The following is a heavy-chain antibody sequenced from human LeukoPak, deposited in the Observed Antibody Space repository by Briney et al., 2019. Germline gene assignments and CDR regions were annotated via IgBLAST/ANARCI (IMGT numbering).Heavy chain of an antibody. CDR3: ARGYDFWSGYWSHSDY. CDR1: GFTFSSYA. Sequence: GGSLRLSCAASGFTFSSYAMHWVRQAPGKGLEYVSGISSNGGSTYYANSEKGRFTSSRDNSKSTLYLQMGSLRAEDMAVYYCARGYDFWSGYWSHSDYWGQGTLVTVSS. J-gene: IGHJ4*02. D-gene: IGHD3-3*01. CDR2: ISSNGGST. V-gene: IGHV3-64*01.